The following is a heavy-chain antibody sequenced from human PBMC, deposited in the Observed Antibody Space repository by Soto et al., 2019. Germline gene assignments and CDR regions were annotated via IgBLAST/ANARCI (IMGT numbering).Heavy chain of an antibody. CDR3: ARAGGRYAITAYDV. J-gene: IGHJ3*01. CDR2: IYYSGTT. CDR1: GFSINSYS. Sequence: SDTLSLTCAGSGFSINSYSWSWFRQPPGKALEWIGYIYYSGTTNYNPSLKSRVTISVDTSKNQFSLRLSSVTAADTAGYYCARAGGRYAITAYDVWGPGTLVS. D-gene: IGHD1-26*01. V-gene: IGHV4-59*07.